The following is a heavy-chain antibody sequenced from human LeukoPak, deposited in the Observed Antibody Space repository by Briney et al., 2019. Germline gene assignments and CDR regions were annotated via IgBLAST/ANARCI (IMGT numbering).Heavy chain of an antibody. CDR2: IYSSETT. V-gene: IGHV4-59*01. CDR1: GGSINSYY. J-gene: IGHJ5*02. CDR3: ARDSSTVSYGAWFDP. Sequence: SETLSLTCTVSGGSINSYYWSWFRQPPGKGLEWIGFIYSSETTRYNPSLKSRVTISEDTSENQLSLRLHSVTAADTAIHYCARDSSTVSYGAWFDPWGQGTLVTVSS. D-gene: IGHD2-2*01.